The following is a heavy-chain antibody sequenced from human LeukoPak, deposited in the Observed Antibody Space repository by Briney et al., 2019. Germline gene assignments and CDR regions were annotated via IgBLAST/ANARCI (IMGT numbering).Heavy chain of an antibody. D-gene: IGHD5-24*01. J-gene: IGHJ4*03. CDR3: ARGATISETGYFDF. CDR1: GGSFSRYY. V-gene: IGHV4-34*01. CDR2: IVHRGDT. Sequence: AASLSLTCAVYGGSFSRYYWSWIRQSPGKGLEWIAEIVHRGDTNYNPSVKSRVAISVDTSKNHFSLKVRSLSAADTAVYYCARGATISETGYFDFWGQGTLVTVSS.